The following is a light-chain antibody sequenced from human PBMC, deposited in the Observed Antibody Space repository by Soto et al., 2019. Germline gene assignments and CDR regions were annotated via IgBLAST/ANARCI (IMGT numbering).Light chain of an antibody. CDR1: SSNIGAGYD. J-gene: IGLJ1*01. CDR3: QSSDSSLSGYV. Sequence: QSVLTQPPSVSGAPGQRVTISCTGSSSNIGAGYDVHWYQQLPGTAPKLLIYDNSNRPSGVPDRFSGSKSGTSASLAITGLQAEDEADYYCQSSDSSLSGYVFGTGTKVTVL. CDR2: DNS. V-gene: IGLV1-40*01.